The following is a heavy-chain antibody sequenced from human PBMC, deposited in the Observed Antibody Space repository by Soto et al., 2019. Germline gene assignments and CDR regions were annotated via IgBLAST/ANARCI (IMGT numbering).Heavy chain of an antibody. D-gene: IGHD1-1*01. CDR2: ISSSGSTI. Sequence: PGGSLRLSCAASGFTFSSYEMNWVRQAPGKGLEWVSYISSSGSTIYYADSVKGRFTISRDNAKSSLYLQMNSLRAEDTAVYYCARMEPNYYYYYGMDVWGQGTTVTVSS. J-gene: IGHJ6*02. CDR3: ARMEPNYYYYYGMDV. V-gene: IGHV3-48*03. CDR1: GFTFSSYE.